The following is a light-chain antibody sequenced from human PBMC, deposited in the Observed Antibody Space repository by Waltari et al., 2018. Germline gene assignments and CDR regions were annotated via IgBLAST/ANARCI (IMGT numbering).Light chain of an antibody. CDR1: SSDVGVHDY. V-gene: IGLV2-11*01. CDR3: CAYAGSYFMV. CDR2: DVS. J-gene: IGLJ3*02. Sequence: QSALTQPRSVSGSPGQSVTISCTGTSSDVGVHDYVSWYQQYPGKGPKLMFYDVSKRPSGVPYRFSASKSGNTASLTISGLQPEDEADYYCCAYAGSYFMVFGGGTRLTVL.